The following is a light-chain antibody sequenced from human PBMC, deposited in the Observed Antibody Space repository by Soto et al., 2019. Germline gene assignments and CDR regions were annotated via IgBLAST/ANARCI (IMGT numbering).Light chain of an antibody. CDR3: QQGYTKSPLT. CDR1: QSVSRY. J-gene: IGKJ4*01. CDR2: HAS. Sequence: EVVSTQSPATLSLSPGERATLSSRASQSVSRYLAWYQQKPGQAPRRLIYHASNRATGIPARFSGSGVGTHFTLTISSLQAEDFATYYCQQGYTKSPLTFAGGTKVDI. V-gene: IGKV3-11*01.